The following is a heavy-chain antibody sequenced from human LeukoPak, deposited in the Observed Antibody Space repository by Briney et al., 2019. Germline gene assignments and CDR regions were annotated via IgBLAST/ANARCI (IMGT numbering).Heavy chain of an antibody. D-gene: IGHD5-18*01. CDR3: ARDRSALGYRQFDC. V-gene: IGHV1-2*02. CDR2: INPNSGGT. Sequence: GASVTVSCKASVYTFTDYYMHWVRQAPGQGLEWMGWINPNSGGTTYAQRFQGRVTMTRDTSISTAYMEVSGLRSDDTAVYYCARDRSALGYRQFDCWGQGTLVTVSS. J-gene: IGHJ4*02. CDR1: VYTFTDYY.